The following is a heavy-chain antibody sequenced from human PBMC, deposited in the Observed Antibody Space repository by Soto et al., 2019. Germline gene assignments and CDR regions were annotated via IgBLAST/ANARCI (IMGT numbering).Heavy chain of an antibody. Sequence: PSETLSLTCTVSGGSISSGDYYWSWIRQPPGKGLEWIGYIYYSGSTYYNPSLKSRVTISVDTSKDQFSLKLSSVTAADTAVYYCAVYYDILTGYRNFDYRGQGSMVTFAS. CDR3: AVYYDILTGYRNFDY. J-gene: IGHJ4*02. D-gene: IGHD3-9*01. CDR2: IYYSGST. V-gene: IGHV4-30-4*01. CDR1: GGSISSGDYY.